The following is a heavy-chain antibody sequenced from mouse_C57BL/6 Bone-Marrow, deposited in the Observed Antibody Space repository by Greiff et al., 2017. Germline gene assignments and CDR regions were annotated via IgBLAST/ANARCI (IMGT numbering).Heavy chain of an antibody. D-gene: IGHD1-1*01. CDR3: ASLRSYAMDY. CDR2: IYPGDGDT. Sequence: VKLQESGPELVKPGASVKISCKASGYAFSSSWMNWVKQRPGKGLEWIGRIYPGDGDTNYNGKFKGKATLTADKSSSTAYMQLSSLTSEDSAVYFCASLRSYAMDYWGQGTSVTVSS. V-gene: IGHV1-82*01. CDR1: GYAFSSSW. J-gene: IGHJ4*01.